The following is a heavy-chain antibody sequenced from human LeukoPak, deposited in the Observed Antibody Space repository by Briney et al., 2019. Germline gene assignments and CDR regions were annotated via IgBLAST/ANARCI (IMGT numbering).Heavy chain of an antibody. Sequence: GGSLRLSCAASGFTFSSYAMSWVRQAPGKGLEWVSAISGSGGSTYYADSVKGRFTISRDNSKNTLYLQMNSLRAEDTAVYYCAKMGDCSSTSRPPLPYYYYGMDVWGKGTTVTVSS. CDR1: GFTFSSYA. D-gene: IGHD2-2*01. CDR2: ISGSGGST. J-gene: IGHJ6*04. CDR3: AKMGDCSSTSRPPLPYYYYGMDV. V-gene: IGHV3-23*01.